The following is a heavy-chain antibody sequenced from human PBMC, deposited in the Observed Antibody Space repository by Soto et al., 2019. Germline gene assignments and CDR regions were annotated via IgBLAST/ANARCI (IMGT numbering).Heavy chain of an antibody. J-gene: IGHJ4*02. D-gene: IGHD7-27*01. V-gene: IGHV1-3*01. CDR3: ARDTGDGTFDF. Sequence: GDSVKVSCEDSGYAIGSYARRWVRQAPGQRLEWMGWINAGYGNTKSSQKFQDRVTISRDTSASTAYMELTSLRSEDTAVYYCARDTGDGTFDFWGQGTPVTVSS. CDR2: INAGYGNT. CDR1: GYAIGSYA.